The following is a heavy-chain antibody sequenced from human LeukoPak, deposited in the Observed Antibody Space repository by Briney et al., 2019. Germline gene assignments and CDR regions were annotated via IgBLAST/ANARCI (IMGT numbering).Heavy chain of an antibody. CDR1: GFTVSSNY. D-gene: IGHD3-10*01. CDR2: IYTGGSM. V-gene: IGHV3-53*01. J-gene: IGHJ4*02. CDR3: ARAPPGVHPFDY. Sequence: GGPLRLSCAASGFTVSSNYMSWGRQAPGKGLGWVSVIYTGGSMYYADSVKGRLTIPRDNSKNTLYLQMNSLRAEDTAVYYCARAPPGVHPFDYWGQGRLVTVSS.